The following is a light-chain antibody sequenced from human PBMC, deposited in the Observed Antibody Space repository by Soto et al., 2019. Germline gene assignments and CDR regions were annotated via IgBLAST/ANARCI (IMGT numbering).Light chain of an antibody. CDR2: WAS. Sequence: DIVMTQSPDSLAVSLGERATINCKSSQSVLYSSNNKNYLAWYQQKPGQPPKLLIYWASTRESGVPDRFSGSGSGTHFTLTISSLQAEDVAVYYCQQYYCTPPWTFGQGTKVEIK. V-gene: IGKV4-1*01. J-gene: IGKJ1*01. CDR3: QQYYCTPPWT. CDR1: QSVLYSSNNKNY.